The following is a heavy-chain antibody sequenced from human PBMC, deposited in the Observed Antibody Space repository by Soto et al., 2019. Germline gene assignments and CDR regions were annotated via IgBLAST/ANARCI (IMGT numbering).Heavy chain of an antibody. J-gene: IGHJ4*02. CDR2: IYHTGIT. V-gene: IGHV4-4*02. D-gene: IGHD3-16*01. Sequence: QVQLQESGPGLVRPSGTLSLTCAVSGGSIGSDNWWGWVRQPPGKGLEWIGEIYHTGITNYNPSLKSRVIMSVDKSKNQFSLRLTSVTAADTAVFYCARFGSPSLLLGELAPYYFDYWGQGILVTVSS. CDR3: ARFGSPSLLLGELAPYYFDY. CDR1: GGSIGSDNW.